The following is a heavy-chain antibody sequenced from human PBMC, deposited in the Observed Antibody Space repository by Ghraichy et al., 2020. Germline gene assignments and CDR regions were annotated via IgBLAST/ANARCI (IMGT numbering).Heavy chain of an antibody. CDR2: ISSSSSYI. J-gene: IGHJ6*02. CDR3: AKTIVVVPAAMRIYYYGMDV. Sequence: GGSLRLSCAASGFTFSSYSMNWVRQAPGKGLEWVSSISSSSSYIYYADSVKGRFTISRDNAKNSLYLQMNSLRAEDTAVYYCAKTIVVVPAAMRIYYYGMDVWGQGTTVTVSS. CDR1: GFTFSSYS. D-gene: IGHD2-2*01. V-gene: IGHV3-21*01.